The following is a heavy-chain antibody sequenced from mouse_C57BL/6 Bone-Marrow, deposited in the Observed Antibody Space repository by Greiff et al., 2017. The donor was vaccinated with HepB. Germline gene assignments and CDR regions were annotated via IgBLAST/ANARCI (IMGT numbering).Heavy chain of an antibody. CDR3: ARDGY. V-gene: IGHV5-4*01. Sequence: EVQLVESGGGLVKPGGSLTLSCAASGFTFSSYDMSWVRQTPEKRLEWVATISDGGSYTYYPDNVKGRFTISRDNAKNNLYLQMSHLKSEDTAMYYCARDGYWGQGTTLTVSS. CDR2: ISDGGSYT. CDR1: GFTFSSYD. J-gene: IGHJ2*01.